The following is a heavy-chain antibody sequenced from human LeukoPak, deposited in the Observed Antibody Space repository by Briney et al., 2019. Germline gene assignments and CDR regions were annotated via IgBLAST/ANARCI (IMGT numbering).Heavy chain of an antibody. Sequence: ASVKVSCKASGYTFTDYYMHWVRQALGQGLEWMGWINPNSGDTNYAQNFQGRVTMTRDTSISTAYMELSRLRSDDTAVYYCARDYYGSGSYSGHWGQGTLVTVSS. CDR2: INPNSGDT. V-gene: IGHV1-2*02. CDR3: ARDYYGSGSYSGH. J-gene: IGHJ4*02. D-gene: IGHD3-10*01. CDR1: GYTFTDYY.